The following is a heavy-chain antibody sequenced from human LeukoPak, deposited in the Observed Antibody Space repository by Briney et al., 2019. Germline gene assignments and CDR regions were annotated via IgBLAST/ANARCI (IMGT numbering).Heavy chain of an antibody. D-gene: IGHD2-2*01. V-gene: IGHV1-69*01. CDR2: IIPIFGTA. Sequence: SVKVSCTASGGTFSSYAISWVRQAPGQGLEWMGGIIPIFGTANYAQKFQGRVTITADESTSTAYMELSSLRSEDTAVYYCARAYCSSTSSGCDAFDIWGQGTMVTVSS. CDR3: ARAYCSSTSSGCDAFDI. CDR1: GGTFSSYA. J-gene: IGHJ3*02.